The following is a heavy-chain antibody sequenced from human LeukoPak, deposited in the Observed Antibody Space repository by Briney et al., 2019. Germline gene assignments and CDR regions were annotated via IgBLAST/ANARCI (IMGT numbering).Heavy chain of an antibody. CDR1: GGSISSGSYY. D-gene: IGHD2-2*01. Sequence: SQTLSLTCTVSGGSISSGSYYWSWIRQPAGKGLEWIGRIYTSGSTNYNPSLKSRVTISVDTSKNQFSLKVNSVTAADTALYYCARGDCSSTICYSPMDVWGKGTTVTVSS. CDR3: ARGDCSSTICYSPMDV. V-gene: IGHV4-61*02. J-gene: IGHJ6*03. CDR2: IYTSGST.